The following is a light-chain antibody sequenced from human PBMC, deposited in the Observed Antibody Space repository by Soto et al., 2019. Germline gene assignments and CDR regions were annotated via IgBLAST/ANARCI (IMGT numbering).Light chain of an antibody. CDR3: ETWDSNTLRGV. Sequence: QPVLTQSSSASASLGSSVKLTCTLSSGHSSYIIAWHQQQPGKAPRYLMKLEGSGSYNKGSGVPDRFSGSSSGADRYLTISNLQSEDEADYYCETWDSNTLRGVFGGGTQLTVL. V-gene: IGLV4-60*03. J-gene: IGLJ3*02. CDR2: LEGSGSY. CDR1: SGHSSYI.